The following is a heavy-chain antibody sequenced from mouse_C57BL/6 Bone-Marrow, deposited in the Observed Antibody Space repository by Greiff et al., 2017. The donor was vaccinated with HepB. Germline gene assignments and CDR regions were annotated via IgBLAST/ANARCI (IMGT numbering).Heavy chain of an antibody. D-gene: IGHD2-4*01. CDR1: GYAFSSSW. J-gene: IGHJ2*01. CDR3: AREDYPDY. V-gene: IGHV1-82*01. Sequence: VQLQQSGPELVKPGASVKISCKASGYAFSSSWMNWVKQRPGKGLEWIGRIYPGDGDTNYNGKFKGKATLTADKSSSTAYMQLSSLTSEDSAVYFCAREDYPDYWGQGTTLTVSS. CDR2: IYPGDGDT.